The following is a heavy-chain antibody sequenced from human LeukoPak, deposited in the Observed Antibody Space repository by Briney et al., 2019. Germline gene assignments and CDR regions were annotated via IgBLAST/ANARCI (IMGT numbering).Heavy chain of an antibody. D-gene: IGHD3-16*01. CDR1: GYTLTDYY. CDR3: ARGGYVLVRDWFDP. V-gene: IGHV1-2*02. J-gene: IGHJ5*02. CDR2: INPNSGDT. Sequence: ASVKVSCKASGYTLTDYYMHWVRQAPGHGLEWMGCINPNSGDTKYAQKFQGRVTMTRDTSMNTAHMELSRLRSDDTAIYYCARGGYVLVRDWFDPWGQGTLVTVSS.